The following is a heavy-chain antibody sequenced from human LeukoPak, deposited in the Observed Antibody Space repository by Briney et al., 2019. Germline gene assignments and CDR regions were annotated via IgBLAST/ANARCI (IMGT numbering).Heavy chain of an antibody. D-gene: IGHD3-22*01. CDR1: GFTFSSYA. Sequence: GGSLRLSCAASGFTFSSYAMSWVRQAPGKGLGWVSAISGSGGSTYYADSVKGRFTISRDNSKNTLYLQMNSLRAEDTAVYYCAKYYCDSSLSDWGQGTLVTVSS. CDR3: AKYYCDSSLSD. CDR2: ISGSGGST. V-gene: IGHV3-23*01. J-gene: IGHJ4*02.